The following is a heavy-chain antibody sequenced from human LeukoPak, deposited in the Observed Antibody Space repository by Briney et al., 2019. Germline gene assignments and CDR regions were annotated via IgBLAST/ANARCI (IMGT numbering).Heavy chain of an antibody. J-gene: IGHJ4*02. CDR1: DDSISDYY. CDR2: FHNSGTS. D-gene: IGHD5-12*01. V-gene: IGHV4-59*01. CDR3: TRGAGWLVDY. Sequence: ASEALSLTCTVSDDSISDYYRGWIRQPPGKGLEWIGYFHNSGTSTYNPSLKSRVTISADTSKNQFSLKLNSLTTADTAVYYCTRGAGWLVDYWGQGILVTVSS.